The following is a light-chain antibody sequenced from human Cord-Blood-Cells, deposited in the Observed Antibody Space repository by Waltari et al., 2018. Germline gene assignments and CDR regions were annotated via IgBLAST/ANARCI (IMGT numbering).Light chain of an antibody. CDR1: QSVLYSSNNKNY. V-gene: IGKV4-1*01. CDR2: WAS. J-gene: IGKJ2*01. CDR3: QQYYSTPYT. Sequence: DIVMTQSPDSLAVSLGERATINCKSSQSVLYSSNNKNYLAWYQQKPGQPPKLLVYWASTVESGVPHRFSCSAYGTDFTLTILILQAEDVSVYCCQQYYSTPYTFGQGTKLEIK.